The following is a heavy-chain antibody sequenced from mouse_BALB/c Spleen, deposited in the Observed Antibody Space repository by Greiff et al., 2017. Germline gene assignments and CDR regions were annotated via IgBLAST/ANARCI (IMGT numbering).Heavy chain of an antibody. V-gene: IGHV8-11*01. Sequence: KESGPGILQPSQTLSLTCSFSGFSLSTYGIGVGWIRQPSGKGLEWLAHIWWNDNKYYNTALKSRLTISKDTSNNQVFLKIASVDTADTATYYCARRGNYFDYWGQGTTLTVSS. J-gene: IGHJ2*01. CDR1: GFSLSTYGIG. CDR3: ARRGNYFDY. CDR2: IWWNDNK.